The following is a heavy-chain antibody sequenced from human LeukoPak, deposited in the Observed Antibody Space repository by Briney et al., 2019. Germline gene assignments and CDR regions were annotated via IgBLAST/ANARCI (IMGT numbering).Heavy chain of an antibody. CDR2: ISGNGGST. Sequence: PGGSLRLSCAASGFTFDDYAMHWVRHAPGKGLEWVSLISGNGGSTYYADSVKGRFTISRDNSKNSLYLQMNSQRTEDTALYYCAKSGGYSYGYDFDYWGQGTLVTVSS. J-gene: IGHJ4*02. V-gene: IGHV3-43*02. CDR1: GFTFDDYA. D-gene: IGHD5-18*01. CDR3: AKSGGYSYGYDFDY.